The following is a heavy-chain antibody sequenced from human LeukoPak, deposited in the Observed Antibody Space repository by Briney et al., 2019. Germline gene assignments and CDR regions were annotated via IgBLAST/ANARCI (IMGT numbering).Heavy chain of an antibody. CDR3: ARQAPISII. Sequence: SETLSLTCTVSGGSISSYYWSWIRQPPGKGLEWIGYIYYGGSTNYNPSLKSRVTISVDTSKNQFSLKLSSVTAADTAVYYCARQAPISIIGGKEPRVPVSS. CDR1: GGSISSYY. CDR2: IYYGGST. D-gene: IGHD3-3*02. V-gene: IGHV4-59*08. J-gene: IGHJ4*02.